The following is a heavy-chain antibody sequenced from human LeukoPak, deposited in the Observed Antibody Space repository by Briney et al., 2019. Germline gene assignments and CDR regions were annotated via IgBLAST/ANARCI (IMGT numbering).Heavy chain of an antibody. Sequence: KTSETLSLTCTVSGGSISSSSYYWGWIRQPPGKGLEWIGSIYYSGSTYYNPSLKSRVTISVDTSKNQFSLKLSSVTAADTAVYYCARVGRTTGTTLDYWGQGTLVTVSS. J-gene: IGHJ4*02. D-gene: IGHD1-1*01. CDR1: GGSISSSSYY. CDR2: IYYSGST. V-gene: IGHV4-39*07. CDR3: ARVGRTTGTTLDY.